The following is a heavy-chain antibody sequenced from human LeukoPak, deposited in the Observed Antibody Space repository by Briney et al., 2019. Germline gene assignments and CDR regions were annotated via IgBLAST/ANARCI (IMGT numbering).Heavy chain of an antibody. J-gene: IGHJ5*02. Sequence: SETLSLTCTVSGGSINSALYYWAWIRQTPGKGLEWIGYIYYSGSTNYNPSLKSRVTISVDTSKNQFSLKLSSVTAADTAVYYCARDSPLNLLRYVGWSDPWGQGTLVTVSS. D-gene: IGHD3-9*01. CDR2: IYYSGST. CDR3: ARDSPLNLLRYVGWSDP. CDR1: GGSINSALYY. V-gene: IGHV4-61*01.